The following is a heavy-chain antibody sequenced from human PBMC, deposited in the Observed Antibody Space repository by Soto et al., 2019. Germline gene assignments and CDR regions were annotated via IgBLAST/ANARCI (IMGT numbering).Heavy chain of an antibody. CDR2: IYYSGST. J-gene: IGHJ5*02. V-gene: IGHV4-39*01. CDR1: GGSISSSSYY. Sequence: SETLSLTCTVSGGSISSSSYYWGWIRQPPGKGLEWIGSIYYSGSTYYNPSLKSRVTISVDTSKNQFSLKLSSVTAADTAVYYCARLPFWPDYGEYVGWFDPWGQGTLVTVSS. CDR3: ARLPFWPDYGEYVGWFDP. D-gene: IGHD4-17*01.